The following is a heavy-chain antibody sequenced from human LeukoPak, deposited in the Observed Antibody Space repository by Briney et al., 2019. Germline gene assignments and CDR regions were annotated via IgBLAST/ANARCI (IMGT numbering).Heavy chain of an antibody. CDR1: GLTVSRNY. Sequence: GGSLRLSCAASGLTVSRNYMSWVRQAPGKGLESVSVIYSGGSTYYADSVRGRFTISRDNSKNTLYLQMNSLRVEDTAVYHCAKSDMYCNGGICYPYYYMDVWGKGTTVTVSS. V-gene: IGHV3-53*01. CDR3: AKSDMYCNGGICYPYYYMDV. D-gene: IGHD2-15*01. CDR2: IYSGGST. J-gene: IGHJ6*03.